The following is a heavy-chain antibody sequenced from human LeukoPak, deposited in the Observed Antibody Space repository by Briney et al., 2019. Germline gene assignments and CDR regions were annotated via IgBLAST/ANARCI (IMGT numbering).Heavy chain of an antibody. D-gene: IGHD3-3*01. CDR1: GYTLTELS. J-gene: IGHJ3*02. V-gene: IGHV1-24*01. CDR2: SDPEDGET. CDR3: ARDLTIFESAYAFDI. Sequence: ASVKVSCKVSGYTLTELSMHWVRQAPGKGLEGMGGSDPEDGETIYAQKFQGRVTMTEDTSTDTAYTELSSLRSEDTAVYYCARDLTIFESAYAFDIWGQGTMVTVSS.